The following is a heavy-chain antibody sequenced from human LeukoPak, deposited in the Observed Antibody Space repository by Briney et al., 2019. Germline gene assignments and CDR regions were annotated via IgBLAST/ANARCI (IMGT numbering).Heavy chain of an antibody. CDR3: ARDHQYGMDV. CDR2: IKKDGSDK. CDR1: GFTFKNYA. V-gene: IGHV3-7*01. Sequence: GGSLRLSCAASGFTFKNYAMSWVRQAPGKGLEWVAIIKKDGSDKYYVDSVKGRFTVSRDNTRNSLYLQMSSLRAEDTAVYYCARDHQYGMDVWGQGTTVTVSS. J-gene: IGHJ6*02.